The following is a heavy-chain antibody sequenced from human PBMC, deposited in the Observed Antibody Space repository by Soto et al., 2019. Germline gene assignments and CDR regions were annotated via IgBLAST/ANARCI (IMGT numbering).Heavy chain of an antibody. J-gene: IGHJ4*02. CDR3: ARDWEFGY. D-gene: IGHD1-26*01. Sequence: GASVKVSCKASGYSFSSYYMHWVRQAPGQGLEWMGVINPSVDSITYAQKFQGRVTMTKDTSTRTLFMEVSSLRSEDTAAYFCARDWEFGYWGQGTLVTVSS. CDR2: INPSVDSI. CDR1: GYSFSSYY. V-gene: IGHV1-46*01.